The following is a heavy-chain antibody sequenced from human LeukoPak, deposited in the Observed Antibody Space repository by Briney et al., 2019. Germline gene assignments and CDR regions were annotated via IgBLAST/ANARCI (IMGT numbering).Heavy chain of an antibody. Sequence: GGSLRLSCVGSGFTFSSYAMSWVRQTPGKGLEWVSVISGTGGTTYYADSVKGRFTISRDNSKNTLYLQMNSLRAEDTAVYYCVKSPLNLGYCSGGSCHYFDYWGQGTLITVSS. CDR1: GFTFSSYA. D-gene: IGHD2-15*01. V-gene: IGHV3-23*01. CDR3: VKSPLNLGYCSGGSCHYFDY. J-gene: IGHJ4*02. CDR2: ISGTGGTT.